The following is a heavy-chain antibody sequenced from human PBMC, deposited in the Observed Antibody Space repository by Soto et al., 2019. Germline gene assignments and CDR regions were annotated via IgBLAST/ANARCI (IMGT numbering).Heavy chain of an antibody. D-gene: IGHD2-15*01. J-gene: IGHJ6*02. CDR1: GGSISSGGYY. CDR2: IYYSGST. V-gene: IGHV4-31*03. Sequence: SETLSLTCTVSGGSISSGGYYWIWIRQDPGKGLEWIGYIYYSGSTYYNPSLKSRVTISVDTSKNQFSLKLSSVTAADTAVYYCARDQHCSGGSCYPHGDYYRDVMDVWGQGTTVTVSS. CDR3: ARDQHCSGGSCYPHGDYYRDVMDV.